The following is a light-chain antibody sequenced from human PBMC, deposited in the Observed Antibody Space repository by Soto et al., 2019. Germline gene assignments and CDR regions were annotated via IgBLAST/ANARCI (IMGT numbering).Light chain of an antibody. J-gene: IGKJ4*01. Sequence: AIQLTQSPSSLSASVGDRVTITCRASQAIRTALGWYQQKPGQVPKLLIYAASTLQSGVPSRFRGSGSGTDFTLTISCLQSEDFATYYCQQYNSVPLTFGGGTKVDIK. CDR3: QQYNSVPLT. CDR1: QAIRTA. CDR2: AAS. V-gene: IGKV1-6*01.